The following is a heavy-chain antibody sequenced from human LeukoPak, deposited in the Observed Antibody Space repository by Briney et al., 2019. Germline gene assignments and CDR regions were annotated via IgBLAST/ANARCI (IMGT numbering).Heavy chain of an antibody. CDR2: TGSRSTSI. Sequence: PGGSLRLSCAASGFTFSGYSMNWVRQAPGKGLEWVSSTGSRSTSIYYADSVKGRFTISRDNAKNSLYLQMNSLRAEDTALYYCGREREEAFDIWGQGTMVTVSS. V-gene: IGHV3-21*01. CDR3: GREREEAFDI. J-gene: IGHJ3*02. CDR1: GFTFSGYS.